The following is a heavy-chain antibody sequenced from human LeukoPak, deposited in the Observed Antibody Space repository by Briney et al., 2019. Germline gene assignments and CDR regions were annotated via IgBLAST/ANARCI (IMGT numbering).Heavy chain of an antibody. V-gene: IGHV4-30-4*08. J-gene: IGHJ4*02. CDR2: IYYSGST. CDR1: GGSISSGDYY. CDR3: ARAGKELDLDY. D-gene: IGHD1-26*01. Sequence: PSETLSLTCTVSGGSISSGDYYWSWIRQPPGKGLEWIGYIYYSGSTYYNPSPKSRVTISVDTSKNQFSLKLSSVTAADTAVYYCARAGKELDLDYWGQGTLVTVSS.